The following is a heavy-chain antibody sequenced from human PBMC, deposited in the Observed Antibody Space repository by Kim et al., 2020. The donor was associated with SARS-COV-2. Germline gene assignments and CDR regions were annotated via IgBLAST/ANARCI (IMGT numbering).Heavy chain of an antibody. D-gene: IGHD2-21*01. J-gene: IGHJ4*02. CDR1: GFTFRSYA. CDR2: INPGGYNA. CDR3: AQGGHESWGEN. Sequence: GGSLRLSCIASGFTFRSYAMSWVRQAPGKGLEWVSAINPGGYNAYYADSVKGRFTFSRDNSKNTLYLQMNSLRSEDTAVYYCAQGGHESWGENWGQGTLVTVSS. V-gene: IGHV3-23*01.